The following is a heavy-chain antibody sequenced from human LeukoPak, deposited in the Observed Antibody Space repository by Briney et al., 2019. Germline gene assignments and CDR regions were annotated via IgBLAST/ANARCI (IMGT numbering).Heavy chain of an antibody. D-gene: IGHD2-2*01. CDR1: GYTFTDYY. Sequence: GASVKVSCKASGYTFTDYYLHWVRQAPGQGLEWMGWIHPASGATKYAQIFQGRVTVTRDTSISTAYMELTRLRSDDTAVYYCASYASGYNWLKVWGQGTLVTVSS. J-gene: IGHJ5*02. CDR3: ASYASGYNWLKV. V-gene: IGHV1-2*02. CDR2: IHPASGAT.